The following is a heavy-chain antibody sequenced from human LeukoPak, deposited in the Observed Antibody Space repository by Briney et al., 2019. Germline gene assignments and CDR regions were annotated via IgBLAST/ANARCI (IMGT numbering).Heavy chain of an antibody. CDR2: VYVSGST. CDR3: AREGGSPGYFDY. CDR1: GGSISSGSYY. Sequence: SGGSISSGSYYWSWIRQPAGKGLEWVGRVYVSGSTNYNPSLKSRVTISVDTSKNQFSLKLSSVTAADTAVYYCAREGGSPGYFDYWGQGTLVTVSS. J-gene: IGHJ4*02. D-gene: IGHD5-12*01. V-gene: IGHV4-61*02.